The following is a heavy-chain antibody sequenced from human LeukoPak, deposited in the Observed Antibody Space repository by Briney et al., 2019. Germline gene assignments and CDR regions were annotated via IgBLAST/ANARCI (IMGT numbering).Heavy chain of an antibody. D-gene: IGHD6-13*01. V-gene: IGHV3-30-3*01. Sequence: QPGRSLRLSCAASGFTFSSYAMHWVRQAPGKGLEWVAVILYDGSNKYYADSVKGRFTITRDNSKNTLYLQMNSLRAEDTAVYYCARGAYSSSWNLDYWGQGTLVTVSS. CDR2: ILYDGSNK. J-gene: IGHJ4*02. CDR1: GFTFSSYA. CDR3: ARGAYSSSWNLDY.